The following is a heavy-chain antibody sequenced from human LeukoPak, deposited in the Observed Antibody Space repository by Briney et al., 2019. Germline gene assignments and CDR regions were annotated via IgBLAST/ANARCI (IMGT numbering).Heavy chain of an antibody. Sequence: GGSLRLSCAASGFTFSTYWMHWVRQAPGKGPVWVSRINSDGSIINYADSVKGRFTISRDNARNTLYLEMNSLRAEDTALYYCGRAILGQWDSWGQGTLVTVSS. J-gene: IGHJ4*02. CDR3: GRAILGQWDS. CDR1: GFTFSTYW. V-gene: IGHV3-74*01. CDR2: INSDGSII. D-gene: IGHD1-26*01.